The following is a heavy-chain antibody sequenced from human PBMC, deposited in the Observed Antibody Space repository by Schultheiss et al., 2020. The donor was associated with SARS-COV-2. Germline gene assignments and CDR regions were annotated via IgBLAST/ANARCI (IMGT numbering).Heavy chain of an antibody. CDR2: ISSSGGST. CDR1: GFTFSSYE. Sequence: GGSLRLSCAASGFTFSSYEMNWVRQAPGKGLEWVSAISSSGGSTYYADSVKGRFTISRDNSKNTLYLQMNSLRAEDTAVYYCAARMVRGVYYYYGMDVWGQGTTVTVSS. CDR3: AARMVRGVYYYYGMDV. V-gene: IGHV3-23*01. D-gene: IGHD3-10*01. J-gene: IGHJ6*02.